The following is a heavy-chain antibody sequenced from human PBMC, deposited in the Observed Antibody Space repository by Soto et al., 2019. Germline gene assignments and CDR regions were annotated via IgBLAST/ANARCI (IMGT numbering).Heavy chain of an antibody. V-gene: IGHV4-31*03. J-gene: IGHJ4*02. CDR2: ISDSGST. CDR3: GRVRAGAPYYYDITGFEL. D-gene: IGHD3-22*01. Sequence: QVQLQESCPGLVKPSQTLSLTCTVSGGSISSGDSYWSWIRQHPGKGLEWIGYISDSGSTYYNPSLKSRITISEDTSKNQCSLKLSSLTAAYTAVYYCGRVRAGAPYYYDITGFELWGQGTLVTVSS. CDR1: GGSISSGDSY.